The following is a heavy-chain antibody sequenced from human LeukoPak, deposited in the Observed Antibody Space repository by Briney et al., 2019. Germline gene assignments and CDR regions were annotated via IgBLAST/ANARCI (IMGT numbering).Heavy chain of an antibody. Sequence: GGSLRLSCAASGFTFSSYAMSWVRQAPGKGLEWVSAISGSGGSTYYADSVKHRFTISRDNTKNLLYLEMNSLRAEDTAMYFCVRDVGAVRGEVYFDYWGQGTLVTVSS. CDR2: ISGSGGST. V-gene: IGHV3-23*01. CDR3: VRDVGAVRGEVYFDY. CDR1: GFTFSSYA. J-gene: IGHJ4*02. D-gene: IGHD3-10*01.